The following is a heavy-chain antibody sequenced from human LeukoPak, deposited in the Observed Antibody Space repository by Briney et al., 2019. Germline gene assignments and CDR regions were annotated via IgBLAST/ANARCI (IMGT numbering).Heavy chain of an antibody. J-gene: IGHJ4*02. V-gene: IGHV3-30*02. CDR2: IRYDGSNK. CDR3: AKDQEYQLPYYFDY. CDR1: GFTFSSYG. Sequence: GGSLRLSCAASGFTFSSYGMHWVRQAPGKGLEWVAFIRYDGSNKYYADSVKDRFTVSRDNSKNTLYLQMNSLRAEDTAVYYCAKDQEYQLPYYFDYWGQGTLVTVSS. D-gene: IGHD2-2*01.